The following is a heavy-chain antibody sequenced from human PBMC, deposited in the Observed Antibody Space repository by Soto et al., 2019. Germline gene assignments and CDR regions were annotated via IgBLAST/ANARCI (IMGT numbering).Heavy chain of an antibody. V-gene: IGHV4-61*01. J-gene: IGHJ5*02. Sequence: SETLSLTCTVSGGSVSSGSYYWSWIRQPPGKGLEWIGYIYYSGSTNYNPSLKSRVTISVDTSKNQFSLKLSSVTAADTAVYYCACMSIAVAGYNWFDPWGQGTLVTVSS. D-gene: IGHD6-19*01. CDR1: GGSVSSGSYY. CDR3: ACMSIAVAGYNWFDP. CDR2: IYYSGST.